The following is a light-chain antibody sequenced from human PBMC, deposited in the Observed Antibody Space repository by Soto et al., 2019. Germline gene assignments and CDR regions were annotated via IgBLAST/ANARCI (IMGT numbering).Light chain of an antibody. CDR2: GAS. V-gene: IGKV3-20*01. J-gene: IGKJ1*01. Sequence: EIVLTQSPGTLSLSPGERATLSCRASQSVPKNYLAWYQQEPGQAPRLLIYGASSRATGTPDRFSGSGSGTDFTLTISRLEPEDFAVYYCHQYASSPQTVGKGTKVEIK. CDR1: QSVPKNY. CDR3: HQYASSPQT.